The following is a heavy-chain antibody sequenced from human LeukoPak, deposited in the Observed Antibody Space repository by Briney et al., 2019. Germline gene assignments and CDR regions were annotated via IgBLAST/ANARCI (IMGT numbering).Heavy chain of an antibody. CDR2: ISGSGGST. Sequence: GGSLRLSCAASGFTFSSYAMSWVRQAPGKGLEWVSAISGSGGSTYYADSVKGRLTISRDNSKNTLYLQMNSLRAEDTAVYYCAKDSNWGSAYYYYMDVWGKGTTVTVSS. V-gene: IGHV3-23*01. CDR1: GFTFSSYA. D-gene: IGHD7-27*01. CDR3: AKDSNWGSAYYYYMDV. J-gene: IGHJ6*03.